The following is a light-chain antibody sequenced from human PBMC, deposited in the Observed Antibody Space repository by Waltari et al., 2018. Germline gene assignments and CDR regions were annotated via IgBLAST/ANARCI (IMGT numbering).Light chain of an antibody. V-gene: IGKV3-15*01. J-gene: IGKJ4*01. CDR2: GAS. Sequence: IILTQSPATLSVSPGGTATLSCRASQSISSNFAWYQQTPGQTPRLLMYGASTRASGVPGRFSGSGSGTEFTLTISSLQSEDFAVYYCQQYNNWPPLTFGGGTKVEI. CDR1: QSISSN. CDR3: QQYNNWPPLT.